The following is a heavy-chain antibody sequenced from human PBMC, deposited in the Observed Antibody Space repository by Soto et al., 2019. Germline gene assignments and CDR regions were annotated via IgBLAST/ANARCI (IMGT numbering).Heavy chain of an antibody. D-gene: IGHD2-2*01. J-gene: IGHJ5*02. Sequence: QVPLVQSGGDVKRPGASVKVSCKTSGYTFSNYGITWVRQAPGQPLEWLGWISLYSDGTNYAQKFQGRVSMTTDTPTTTAYMELRSLRSDDTAVYYCARVVPGAEAWFGPWGQGTLVTVSS. CDR3: ARVVPGAEAWFGP. CDR2: ISLYSDGT. V-gene: IGHV1-18*01. CDR1: GYTFSNYG.